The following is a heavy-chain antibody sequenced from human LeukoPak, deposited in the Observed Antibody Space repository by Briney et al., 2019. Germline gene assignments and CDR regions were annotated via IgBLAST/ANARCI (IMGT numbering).Heavy chain of an antibody. Sequence: SETLSLTCTVSGGSISSSNYYWGWIRQPPGEGLEWIGSIYYTGSTYYNPSLKSRITISVDTSKNQFSLKLSSVTAADTAVYYCARGYCSSTSCYRDNWFDPWGQGTLVTVSS. J-gene: IGHJ5*02. V-gene: IGHV4-39*07. CDR1: GGSISSSNYY. CDR2: IYYTGST. CDR3: ARGYCSSTSCYRDNWFDP. D-gene: IGHD2-2*02.